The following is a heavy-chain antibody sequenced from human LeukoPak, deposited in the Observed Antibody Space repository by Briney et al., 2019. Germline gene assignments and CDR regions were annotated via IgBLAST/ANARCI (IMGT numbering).Heavy chain of an antibody. V-gene: IGHV3-53*01. CDR3: ARVAVALTYYFDY. CDR2: IYNGDNT. J-gene: IGHJ4*02. CDR1: GFSFSSYS. Sequence: PGGSLRLSCAASGFSFSSYSMNWVRQAPGKGLEWGSVIYNGDNTYYADSVKGRFTISRDNSKNTLYLQMNSLRVEDTAVYYCARVAVALTYYFDYWGQGTLVTVSS. D-gene: IGHD6-19*01.